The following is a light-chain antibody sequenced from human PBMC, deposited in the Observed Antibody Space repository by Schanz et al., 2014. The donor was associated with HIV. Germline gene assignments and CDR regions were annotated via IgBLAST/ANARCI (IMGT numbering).Light chain of an antibody. CDR3: SSYGGGDTLL. CDR2: EVT. V-gene: IGLV2-23*02. CDR1: SSDIGDYNL. J-gene: IGLJ3*02. Sequence: QSALAQPASVSGSPGQSITISCTGTSSDIGDYNLVSWYQQHPGKAPKLIIYEVTKRPSGVSNRFSGSKSGNTASLTVSGLQADDEADYYCSSYGGGDTLLFGGGTKLTVL.